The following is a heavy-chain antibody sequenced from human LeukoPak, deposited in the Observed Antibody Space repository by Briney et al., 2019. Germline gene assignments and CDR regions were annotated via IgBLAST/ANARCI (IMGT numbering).Heavy chain of an antibody. CDR2: ISSSSNYI. CDR3: ARDPSSGWYLKGWFDP. Sequence: GGSLRLSCAASGFTFSSYSMNWVRQAPGKGLEWVSSISSSSNYIYYADSVKGRFTVSRDNAKNSLYLQMNSLRAEDTAVYYCARDPSSGWYLKGWFDPWGQGTLVTVSS. J-gene: IGHJ5*02. CDR1: GFTFSSYS. V-gene: IGHV3-21*01. D-gene: IGHD6-19*01.